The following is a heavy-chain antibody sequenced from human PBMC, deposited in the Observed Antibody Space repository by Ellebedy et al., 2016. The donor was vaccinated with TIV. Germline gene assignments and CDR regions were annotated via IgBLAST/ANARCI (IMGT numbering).Heavy chain of an antibody. CDR2: IRSTGSDN. J-gene: IGHJ4*02. CDR3: SKGWYTPDS. Sequence: PGGSLRLSCVASGFTFSNYNMNWVRQSPGKGLEWVSSIRSTGSDNYYAESVKGRFTISRDNAQDTLFLQMNSLRDEDTAVYFCSKGWYTPDSWGQGTLVIVSS. CDR1: GFTFSNYN. D-gene: IGHD2-15*01. V-gene: IGHV3-21*06.